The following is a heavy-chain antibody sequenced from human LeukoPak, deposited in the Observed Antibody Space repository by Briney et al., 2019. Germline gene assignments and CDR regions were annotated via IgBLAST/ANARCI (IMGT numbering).Heavy chain of an antibody. Sequence: GGSLRLSCAASGFTFSSYAMSWVRQAPGKELEWVSAISGSGGSTYYADSVKGRFTISRDNSKNTLYLQMNSLRAEDTAVYYCAKAFGGVIDIDFDYWGQGTLVTVSS. J-gene: IGHJ4*02. CDR1: GFTFSSYA. CDR2: ISGSGGST. CDR3: AKAFGGVIDIDFDY. D-gene: IGHD3-16*02. V-gene: IGHV3-23*01.